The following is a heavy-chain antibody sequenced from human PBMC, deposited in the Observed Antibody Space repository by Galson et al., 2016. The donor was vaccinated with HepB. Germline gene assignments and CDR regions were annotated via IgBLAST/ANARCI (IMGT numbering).Heavy chain of an antibody. CDR2: TAGIGGAT. D-gene: IGHD2-2*01. CDR1: GFTFKNFA. CDR3: AKTPTVVPAATDYIDC. Sequence: LRLSCAASGFTFKNFAMSWVRQAPGKGLEWVSATAGIGGATYFADSVKGRFIISRDNSKNMLYLQMNSLKAEDTAVYYCAKTPTVVPAATDYIDCWGQGTLVTVSS. J-gene: IGHJ4*02. V-gene: IGHV3-23*01.